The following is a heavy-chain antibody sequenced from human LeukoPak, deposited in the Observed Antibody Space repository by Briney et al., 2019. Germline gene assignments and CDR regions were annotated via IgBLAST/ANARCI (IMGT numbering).Heavy chain of an antibody. Sequence: GGSLRLSCAASGFTFDNYAMHWVRQAPGKGLEWVSGISWNCASIGYADSVKGRFTISRDNAENSLYLQMNSLRAEDTAVYYCARDLFRYFDPYYFDYWGQGTLVTVSS. CDR3: ARDLFRYFDPYYFDY. CDR2: ISWNCASI. D-gene: IGHD3-9*01. J-gene: IGHJ4*02. V-gene: IGHV3-9*01. CDR1: GFTFDNYA.